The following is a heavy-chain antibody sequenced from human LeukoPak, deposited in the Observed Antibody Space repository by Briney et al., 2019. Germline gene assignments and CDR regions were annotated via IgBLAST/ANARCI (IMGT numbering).Heavy chain of an antibody. CDR2: INSDGSST. CDR1: GFTLSSYW. J-gene: IGHJ4*02. D-gene: IGHD3-10*01. Sequence: GGSLRLSCAASGFTLSSYWMHWVRQAPGKGLVWVSRINSDGSSTTYADSVKGRFTISRDNAKNTLYLQMNSLRAEDTAVYYCARQIDYYGSGSFDYWGQGTLVTVSS. V-gene: IGHV3-74*01. CDR3: ARQIDYYGSGSFDY.